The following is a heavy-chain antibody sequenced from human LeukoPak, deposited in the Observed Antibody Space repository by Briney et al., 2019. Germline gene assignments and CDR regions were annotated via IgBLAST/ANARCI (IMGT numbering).Heavy chain of an antibody. CDR1: GFTFSSYA. CDR3: AKSRGYSYGYFDY. J-gene: IGHJ4*02. D-gene: IGHD5-18*01. Sequence: PGGSLRLSCAASGFTFSSYAMSWVRQAPGKGLEWVSAISGSGGSTYYADSVKGRFTISRDNSKNALYLQMNSLRAEDTAVYYCAKSRGYSYGYFDYWGQGTLVTVSS. V-gene: IGHV3-23*01. CDR2: ISGSGGST.